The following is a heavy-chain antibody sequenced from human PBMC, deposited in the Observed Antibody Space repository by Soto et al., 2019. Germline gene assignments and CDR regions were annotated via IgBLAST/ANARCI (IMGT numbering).Heavy chain of an antibody. CDR1: GYTFSTYG. V-gene: IGHV1-18*01. CDR2: ISGYNGNT. J-gene: IGHJ5*02. Sequence: ASVKVSCKASGYTFSTYGISWVRQAPGQGLEWMGWISGYNGNTNYAQKLQGRVTMTTDTSTSTAYMELRSLRSDDTAVYYCARRMPGAFDPWGQGTLVTVSS. CDR3: ARRMPGAFDP. D-gene: IGHD1-26*01.